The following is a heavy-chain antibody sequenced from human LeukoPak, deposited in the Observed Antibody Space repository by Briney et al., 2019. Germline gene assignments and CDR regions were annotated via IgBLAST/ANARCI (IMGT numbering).Heavy chain of an antibody. Sequence: ASVTVSCKVSGYTLTELSMHWVRQAPGKGLEWMGGFDPEEGEAIYAQTFQGRVTMTEDTSTDTAYMELSSLRSGDTAVYYCASTRIPMLRGPFDPWGQGTLVTVSP. V-gene: IGHV1-24*01. CDR1: GYTLTELS. CDR2: FDPEEGEA. CDR3: ASTRIPMLRGPFDP. D-gene: IGHD3-10*01. J-gene: IGHJ5*02.